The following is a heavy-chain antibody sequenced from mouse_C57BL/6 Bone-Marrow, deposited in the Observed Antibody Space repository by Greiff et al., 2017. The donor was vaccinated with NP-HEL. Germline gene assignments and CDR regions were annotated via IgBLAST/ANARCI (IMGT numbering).Heavy chain of an antibody. J-gene: IGHJ1*03. CDR3: ARAITTVVAHWYFDV. CDR2: ISYSGST. Sequence: EVKLMESGPGMVKPSQSLSLTCTVTGYSITSGYDWHWIRHFPGNKLEWMGYISYSGSTNYNPSLKSRISITHDTSKNHFFLKLNSVTTEDTATYYCARAITTVVAHWYFDVWGTGTTVTVSS. V-gene: IGHV3-1*01. CDR1: GYSITSGYD. D-gene: IGHD1-1*01.